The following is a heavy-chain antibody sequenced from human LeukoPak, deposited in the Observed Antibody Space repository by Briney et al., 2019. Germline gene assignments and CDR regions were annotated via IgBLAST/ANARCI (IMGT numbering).Heavy chain of an antibody. V-gene: IGHV1-8*01. CDR2: MNPNSGNT. CDR1: GYTFSSYD. Sequence: ASVKVSCKASGYTFSSYDINWVRQATGQGLEWMGWMNPNSGNTGYAQKFQGRVTMTRNTSISTAYMELSSLRSEDTAVYYCARMAGSGYYYYYYGMDVWGQGTTVTVSS. CDR3: ARMAGSGYYYYYYGMDV. J-gene: IGHJ6*02. D-gene: IGHD3-22*01.